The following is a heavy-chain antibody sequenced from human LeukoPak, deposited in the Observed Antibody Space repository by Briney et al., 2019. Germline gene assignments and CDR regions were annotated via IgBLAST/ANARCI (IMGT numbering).Heavy chain of an antibody. CDR1: GGSFSGYY. J-gene: IGHJ3*02. D-gene: IGHD6-19*01. CDR3: ARSAYLQWLRAFDI. Sequence: PSETLSLTCAVYGGSFSGYYWSWIRQPPGKGLEWIGEINNSGSTNNNPSLKSRVTISVDTSKNQFTLEPSSVTAADTAVYYCARSAYLQWLRAFDIWGQGTMVTASS. V-gene: IGHV4-34*01. CDR2: INNSGST.